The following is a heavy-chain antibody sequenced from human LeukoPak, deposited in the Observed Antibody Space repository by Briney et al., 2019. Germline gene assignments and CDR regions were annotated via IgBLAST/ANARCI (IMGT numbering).Heavy chain of an antibody. D-gene: IGHD3-22*01. CDR1: GGSISSYY. CDR3: ARDLPNYEAREYPKGAFDI. Sequence: PSETLSLTCTVSGGSISSYYWSWIRQPPGKGLEWIGYIYYSGSTYYNPSLKSRVTISVDRSKNQFSLKLSSVTAADTAVYYCARDLPNYEAREYPKGAFDIWGQGTMVTVSS. V-gene: IGHV4-59*12. CDR2: IYYSGST. J-gene: IGHJ3*02.